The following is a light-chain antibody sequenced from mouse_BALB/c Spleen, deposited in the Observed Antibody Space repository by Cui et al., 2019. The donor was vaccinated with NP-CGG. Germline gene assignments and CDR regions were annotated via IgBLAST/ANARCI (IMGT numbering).Light chain of an antibody. J-gene: IGLJ1*01. Sequence: AVVTKESALTTSSGETVTLTCRSSTGAVTTSNYANWVQEKPDHLFTGLIGGTNNRAPGVPARFSGSLIGDKAALTITGAQTEDEAIYFCALWYSNHWVFGGGTKLTVL. CDR3: ALWYSNHWV. V-gene: IGLV1*01. CDR2: GTN. CDR1: TGAVTTSNY.